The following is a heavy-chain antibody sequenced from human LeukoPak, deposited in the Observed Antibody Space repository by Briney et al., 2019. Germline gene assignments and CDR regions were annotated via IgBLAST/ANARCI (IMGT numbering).Heavy chain of an antibody. CDR1: GGSFSGYY. V-gene: IGHV4-34*01. D-gene: IGHD5-18*01. Sequence: SETLSLTCAVYGGSFSGYYWSWIRQPPGKGLEWIGEINHSGSTDYNPSLKSRVTISVDTSKNQFSLKLSSVTAADTAVYYCARGLWGYSYGSQTTAIRFDPWGQGTLVTVSS. CDR2: INHSGST. J-gene: IGHJ5*02. CDR3: ARGLWGYSYGSQTTAIRFDP.